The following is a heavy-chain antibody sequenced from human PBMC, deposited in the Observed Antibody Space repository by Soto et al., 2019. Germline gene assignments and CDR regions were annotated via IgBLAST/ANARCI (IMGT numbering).Heavy chain of an antibody. CDR1: GFTFSSYW. CDR3: ARTTYSDH. Sequence: GGSLRLSCVASGFTFSSYWMSWVRQAPGKGLEWVANIKHYGSEKYYVDSVKGRFTISRDNAKNSLYLQMNSLRAEDTAVYYCARTTYSDHWGQGTLVTVSS. CDR2: IKHYGSEK. V-gene: IGHV3-7*01. J-gene: IGHJ4*01.